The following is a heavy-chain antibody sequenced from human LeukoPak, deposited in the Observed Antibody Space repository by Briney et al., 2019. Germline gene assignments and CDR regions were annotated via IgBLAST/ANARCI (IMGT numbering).Heavy chain of an antibody. D-gene: IGHD4-17*01. J-gene: IGHJ4*02. Sequence: SETLSLTCAVSGGSIGASINSPNWWSWVRQPPGKGLEWIGEIFHSGSTNYNPSLKSRVTMSVDKSKNQFSLNLTSVTAADTAVYFCARGEDGTGDYRPTYFDSWGQGTLVTVSS. CDR2: IFHSGST. CDR3: ARGEDGTGDYRPTYFDS. CDR1: GGSIGASINSPNW. V-gene: IGHV4-4*02.